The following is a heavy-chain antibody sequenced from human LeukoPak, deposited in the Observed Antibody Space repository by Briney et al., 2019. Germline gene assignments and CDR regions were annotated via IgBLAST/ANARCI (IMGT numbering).Heavy chain of an antibody. Sequence: TGGSLRLSCAASGFTFSSYAMSWVRQAPGKGLEWVSGISGSGPYTFYTDSVKGRFTISRDSSKNTLYLQMNSLRAEGTALYYCAKHGYCSGISCFFDFWGQGTLVTVSS. CDR3: AKHGYCSGISCFFDF. J-gene: IGHJ4*02. CDR2: ISGSGPYT. V-gene: IGHV3-23*01. D-gene: IGHD2-2*03. CDR1: GFTFSSYA.